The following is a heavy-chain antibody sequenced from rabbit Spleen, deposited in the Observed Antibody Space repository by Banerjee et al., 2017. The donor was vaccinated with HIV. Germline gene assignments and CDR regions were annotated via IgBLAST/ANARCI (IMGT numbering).Heavy chain of an antibody. CDR3: VRDTWNFNL. J-gene: IGHJ4*01. V-gene: IGHV1S47*01. D-gene: IGHD3-1*01. Sequence: QEQLEESGGGLVQPGGSLKLSCKASGFDFSRYGVSWVRQAPGKGLEWIGYIDPVFGSTYYASWESGRFAISRHNDQNTLYLQLNSLTAADTDTYFCVRDTWNFNLWGPGTLVTDS. CDR2: IDPVFGST. CDR1: GFDFSRYG.